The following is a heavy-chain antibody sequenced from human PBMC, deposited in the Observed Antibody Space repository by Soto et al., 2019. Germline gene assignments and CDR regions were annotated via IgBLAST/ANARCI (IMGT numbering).Heavy chain of an antibody. V-gene: IGHV4-31*03. Sequence: PSETLSLTCTVSGGSISSGGYYWSWIRQHPGNGLEWIGYIYYSGSTYYNPSLKSRVTISVDTSKNQFSLKLSSVTAADTAVYYCARGYYDFWSGYYISWNYYYGMDVWGQGTTVTVSS. CDR1: GGSISSGGYY. D-gene: IGHD3-3*01. J-gene: IGHJ6*02. CDR2: IYYSGST. CDR3: ARGYYDFWSGYYISWNYYYGMDV.